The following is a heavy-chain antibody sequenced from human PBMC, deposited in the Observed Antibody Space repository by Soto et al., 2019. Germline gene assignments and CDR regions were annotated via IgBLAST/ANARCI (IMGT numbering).Heavy chain of an antibody. D-gene: IGHD3-22*01. CDR2: IRDKTRSYTT. CDR1: GFAVSDHY. V-gene: IGHV3-72*01. Sequence: GGSLRLSCAASGFAVSDHYMDWVRQAPGKGLEWVGRIRDKTRSYTTEYAASVKGRFSISGDDSKNSLYLQMNSLNIEDTAVYYCVRVVNFYGSDWGQGTLVTVSS. J-gene: IGHJ4*02. CDR3: VRVVNFYGSD.